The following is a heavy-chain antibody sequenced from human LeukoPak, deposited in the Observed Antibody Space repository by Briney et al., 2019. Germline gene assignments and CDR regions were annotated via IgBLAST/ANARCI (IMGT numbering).Heavy chain of an antibody. V-gene: IGHV3-64*01. Sequence: GGSLRLSCAASGFIISTYAMHWVRQAPGKGLEFVSGISSNGAGTYYANSVKGRFTISRDISKNTLYLQMGSLRAEDMAVYYCARTTYTSPDYWGQGTLVTVSS. D-gene: IGHD1-14*01. CDR2: ISSNGAGT. CDR3: ARTTYTSPDY. CDR1: GFIISTYA. J-gene: IGHJ4*02.